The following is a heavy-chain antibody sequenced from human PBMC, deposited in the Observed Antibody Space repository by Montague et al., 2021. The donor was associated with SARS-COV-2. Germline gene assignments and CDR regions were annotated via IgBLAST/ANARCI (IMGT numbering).Heavy chain of an antibody. Sequence: SLRLSCAASGFTFSNSAMNWVRQAPGKGLEWVSGSSGSDGGTHYADSVKGRFTISRDNSKNTLYLQMNSLRAEDTAVYYCAKSRGIRYDSSGYYYPLDYWGQGTLVTVSS. V-gene: IGHV3-23*01. CDR1: GFTFSNSA. J-gene: IGHJ4*02. CDR3: AKSRGIRYDSSGYYYPLDY. CDR2: SSGSDGGT. D-gene: IGHD3-22*01.